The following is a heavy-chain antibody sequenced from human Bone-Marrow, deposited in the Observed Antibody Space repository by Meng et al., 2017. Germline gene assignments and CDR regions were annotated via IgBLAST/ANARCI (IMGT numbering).Heavy chain of an antibody. V-gene: IGHV1-18*01. CDR1: GYTFTSYG. Sequence: HVLLGQSGAEVNKPRASVKVACKASGYTFTSYGISWVRQAPGQGLEWMGWISAYNGNTNYAQKLQGRVTMTTDTSTSTAYMELRSLRSDDTAVYYCVKEWELGSFDYWGQGTLVTVSS. CDR3: VKEWELGSFDY. J-gene: IGHJ4*02. D-gene: IGHD1-26*01. CDR2: ISAYNGNT.